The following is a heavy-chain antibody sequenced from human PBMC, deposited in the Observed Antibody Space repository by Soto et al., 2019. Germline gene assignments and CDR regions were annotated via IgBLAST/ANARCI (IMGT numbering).Heavy chain of an antibody. CDR2: IGTAGDT. CDR3: ARARHSGSWDY. J-gene: IGHJ4*02. D-gene: IGHD6-13*01. Sequence: EVQLVESGGGLVQPGGSLRLSCAASGFTFSSYDMHWVRQATGKGLKWVSAIGTAGDTYYPGSVKGRFTISRENAKNSLYLQMNSLRAGDTAVYYCARARHSGSWDYWGQGTLVTVSS. CDR1: GFTFSSYD. V-gene: IGHV3-13*04.